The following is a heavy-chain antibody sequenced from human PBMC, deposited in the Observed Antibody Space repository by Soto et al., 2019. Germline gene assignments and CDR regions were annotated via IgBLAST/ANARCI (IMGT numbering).Heavy chain of an antibody. CDR2: ISGNGSSK. CDR3: AKEKDSSGWYSENYYYYGMDV. V-gene: IGHV3-23*01. D-gene: IGHD6-19*01. Sequence: GGSLRLSCAASGFTFSSYAMSWVRQAPGKGLEWVSAISGNGSSKYYADSVKGRFTISRDNSKNTLYLQMNSLRAEDTAVYYCAKEKDSSGWYSENYYYYGMDVWGQGTTVTVSS. J-gene: IGHJ6*02. CDR1: GFTFSSYA.